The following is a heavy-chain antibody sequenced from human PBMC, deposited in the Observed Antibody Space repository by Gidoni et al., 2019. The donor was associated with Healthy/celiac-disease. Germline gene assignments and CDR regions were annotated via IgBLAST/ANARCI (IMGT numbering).Heavy chain of an antibody. CDR1: GFTFSSYA. CDR2: ISYDGSNK. J-gene: IGHJ2*01. Sequence: QVQLVESGGGVVQPGRSLRLSCAASGFTFSSYAMHWVRQAPGKGLEWVAVISYDGSNKYYADSVKGRFTISRDNSKNTLYLQMNSLRAEDTAVYYCARPMVRGVIIHWYFDLWGRGTLVTVSS. D-gene: IGHD3-10*01. CDR3: ARPMVRGVIIHWYFDL. V-gene: IGHV3-30*04.